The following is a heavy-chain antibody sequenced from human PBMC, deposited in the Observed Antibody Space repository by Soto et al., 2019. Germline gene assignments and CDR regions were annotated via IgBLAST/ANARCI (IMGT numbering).Heavy chain of an antibody. CDR1: GFTVGTNY. J-gene: IGHJ6*03. D-gene: IGHD4-4*01. V-gene: IGHV3-66*01. Sequence: EVRLVESGGGLVQPGESLSLSCEASGFTVGTNYISWVRQSPGKGLEWVSVIYAAGHTYYPDSVKGRFTISRDKSLNTVSLQMSSLLVDDTAFYYCARAIVTPGTYYVDVWGNGTTVTVSS. CDR3: ARAIVTPGTYYVDV. CDR2: IYAAGHT.